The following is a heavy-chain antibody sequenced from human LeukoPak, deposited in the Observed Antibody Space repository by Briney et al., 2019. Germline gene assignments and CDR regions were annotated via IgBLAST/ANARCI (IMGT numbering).Heavy chain of an antibody. D-gene: IGHD3-10*01. CDR3: AKDYYGSGDGFDY. CDR1: GFTFGDYG. J-gene: IGHJ4*02. CDR2: IRSKTYGGTT. V-gene: IGHV3-49*04. Sequence: GGSLRLSCTTSGFTFGDYGLIWVRQAPGKGLEWVSFIRSKTYGGTTEYAASVKGRFTISRDDSKNTLYLQMNSLRAEDTAVYYCAKDYYGSGDGFDYWGQGTLVTVSS.